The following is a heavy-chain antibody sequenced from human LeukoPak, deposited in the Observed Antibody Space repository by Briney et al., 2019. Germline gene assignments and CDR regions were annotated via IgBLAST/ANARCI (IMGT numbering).Heavy chain of an antibody. V-gene: IGHV4-4*02. D-gene: IGHD3-10*01. CDR3: ARWDYGSGSYKWDY. CDR2: IYHSGST. J-gene: IGHJ4*02. Sequence: SGTLSLTCAVSGGSISSSNWWSWVRQPPGKGLEWIGEIYHSGSTNYNSSLKSRVTISVDKSKNQFSLKLSSVTAADTAVYYCARWDYGSGSYKWDYWGQGTLVTVSS. CDR1: GGSISSSNW.